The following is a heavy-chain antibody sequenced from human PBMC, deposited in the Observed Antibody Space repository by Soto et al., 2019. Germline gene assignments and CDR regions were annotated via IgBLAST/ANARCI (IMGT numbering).Heavy chain of an antibody. D-gene: IGHD5-12*01. V-gene: IGHV4-61*01. CDR1: GGSVISGSYY. Sequence: QVQLQESGPGLVKPSETLSLTCTVSGGSVISGSYYWSWIRQPPGKGLEWVGCISDTGSGAYNPSRKSRVTISVHTSKRQFSLRLNSVTAADTAVYYCARAHSGYDPLGMDVWGQGNTVTVS. CDR3: ARAHSGYDPLGMDV. CDR2: ISDTGSG. J-gene: IGHJ6*02.